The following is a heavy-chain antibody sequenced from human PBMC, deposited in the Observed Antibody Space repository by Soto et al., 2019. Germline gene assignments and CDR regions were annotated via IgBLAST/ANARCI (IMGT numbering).Heavy chain of an antibody. CDR1: GYTFTSYD. CDR3: ARERTGTTSMDV. D-gene: IGHD1-1*01. V-gene: IGHV1-8*01. CDR2: MNPNSSNT. J-gene: IGHJ6*02. Sequence: QVQLVQSGAEVKKPGASVKVSCKASGYTFTSYDINWVRQATGQGLEWMGWMNPNSSNTGYEQKFRGRVTMTRNTSISTAYMELSSLRSEDTAVYYWARERTGTTSMDVWGQGTTVTVPS.